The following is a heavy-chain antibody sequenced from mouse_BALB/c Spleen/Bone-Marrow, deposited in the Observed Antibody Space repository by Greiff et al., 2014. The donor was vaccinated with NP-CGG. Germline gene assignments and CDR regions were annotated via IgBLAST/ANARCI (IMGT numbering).Heavy chain of an antibody. D-gene: IGHD2-1*01. J-gene: IGHJ4*01. CDR2: ISSDSSTI. Sequence: VQLKESGGGLVQPGGSRKFSCAASGFTFSSFGIHWVRQAPEKGLEWVAYISSDSSTIYYADTVKGRFTISRDNPKNTLFLHMSSLRSEDTAMYYYGRSNYMGYYAMDYWGQGASVTVSS. CDR3: GRSNYMGYYAMDY. V-gene: IGHV5-17*02. CDR1: GFTFSSFG.